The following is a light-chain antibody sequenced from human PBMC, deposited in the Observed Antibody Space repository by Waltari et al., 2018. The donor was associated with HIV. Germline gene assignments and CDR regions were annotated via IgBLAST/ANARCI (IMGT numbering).Light chain of an antibody. Sequence: QSALTQPRSVSGSPGQSVTLSCTGSSGALAGSSFVSWYQQHPGEAPKVVIYDVTKRPSGVPDRFSGSRSGNTASLTISGLQAEDEAGYFCCSFVGSYSYVFGTGTKVTVL. V-gene: IGLV2-11*01. J-gene: IGLJ1*01. CDR1: SGALAGSSF. CDR3: CSFVGSYSYV. CDR2: DVT.